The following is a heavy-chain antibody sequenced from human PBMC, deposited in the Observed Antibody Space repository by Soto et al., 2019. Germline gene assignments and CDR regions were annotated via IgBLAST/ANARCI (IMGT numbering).Heavy chain of an antibody. D-gene: IGHD3-22*01. Sequence: SETLSLTCTVSGGSISSGDYYWSWIRQPPGKGLEWIGYIYYSGSTYYNPSLKSRVTISVDTSKNQFSLKLSSVTAADTAVYYCARETYNYNSSGNDDVFDIWGQGTMVTVSS. CDR3: ARETYNYNSSGNDDVFDI. V-gene: IGHV4-30-4*01. CDR1: GGSISSGDYY. CDR2: IYYSGST. J-gene: IGHJ3*02.